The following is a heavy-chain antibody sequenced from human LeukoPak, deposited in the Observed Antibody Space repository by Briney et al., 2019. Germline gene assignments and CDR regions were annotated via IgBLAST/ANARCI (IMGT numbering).Heavy chain of an antibody. CDR2: INPNSGGT. V-gene: IGHV1-2*02. CDR1: GYTFTGYY. D-gene: IGHD3-22*01. CDR3: ARGARYYYDSSGYYPNNWFDP. J-gene: IGHJ5*02. Sequence: ASVKVSCKASGYTFTGYYMHWVRQAPGQGPEWMGWINPNSGGTNYAQKFQGRVTMTRDTSISTAYMELSRLRSDDTAVYYCARGARYYYDSSGYYPNNWFDPWGQGTLVTVSS.